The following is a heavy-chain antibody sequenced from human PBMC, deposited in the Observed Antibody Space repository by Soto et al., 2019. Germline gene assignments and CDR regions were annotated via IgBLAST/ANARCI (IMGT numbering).Heavy chain of an antibody. CDR3: ARGAKGYCSGGSCYLPFKYYYYGMDV. D-gene: IGHD2-15*01. Sequence: ASVKVSCKASGYTFTGYYMHWVRQAPGQGLEWMGWINPNSGGTNYAQKFQGWVTMTRDTSISTAYMELSRLRSDDTAVYYCARGAKGYCSGGSCYLPFKYYYYGMDVWGQGTTVTVSS. CDR1: GYTFTGYY. J-gene: IGHJ6*02. V-gene: IGHV1-2*04. CDR2: INPNSGGT.